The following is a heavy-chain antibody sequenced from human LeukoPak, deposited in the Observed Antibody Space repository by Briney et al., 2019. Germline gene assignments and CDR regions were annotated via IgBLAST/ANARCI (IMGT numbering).Heavy chain of an antibody. CDR1: GGTFSSYA. J-gene: IGHJ4*02. D-gene: IGHD6-13*01. V-gene: IGHV1-69*04. Sequence: GSSVKVSCKASGGTFSSYAISWVRQAPGQGLEWMGRIIPILGIANYAQKFQGRVTVTADKSTSTAYMELSSLRSEDTAVYYCARGYPLTRLRNREGIAAAGSFDYWGQGTLVTVSS. CDR2: IIPILGIA. CDR3: ARGYPLTRLRNREGIAAAGSFDY.